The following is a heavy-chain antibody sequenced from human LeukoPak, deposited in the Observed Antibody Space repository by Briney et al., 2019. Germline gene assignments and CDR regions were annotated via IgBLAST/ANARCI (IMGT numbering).Heavy chain of an antibody. D-gene: IGHD3-3*01. Sequence: GASVKVSCKASGYTFTSYGISWVRQAPGQGLEWMGWISAYNGNTNYAQKLQGRVTMTTDTSTSTAYMELRSLRSDDTAVYYCARGYDFWSGSYYYYYYYMDVWGKGTTVTVSS. J-gene: IGHJ6*03. CDR1: GYTFTSYG. V-gene: IGHV1-18*01. CDR3: ARGYDFWSGSYYYYYYYMDV. CDR2: ISAYNGNT.